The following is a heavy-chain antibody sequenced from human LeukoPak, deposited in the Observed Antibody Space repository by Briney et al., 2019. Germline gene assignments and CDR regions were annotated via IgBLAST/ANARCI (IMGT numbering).Heavy chain of an antibody. CDR3: AKVVGWSDSYYFDY. CDR2: ISWNSGSI. V-gene: IGHV3-9*01. CDR1: GFTFDDYA. Sequence: PGRSLRLSCAASGFTFDDYAMHWVRQAPGKGLEWVSGISWNSGSIGYADSVKGRFTISRDNSKNTLYLQMNSLRAEDTAVYYCAKVVGWSDSYYFDYWGQGTLVTVSS. J-gene: IGHJ4*02. D-gene: IGHD2-15*01.